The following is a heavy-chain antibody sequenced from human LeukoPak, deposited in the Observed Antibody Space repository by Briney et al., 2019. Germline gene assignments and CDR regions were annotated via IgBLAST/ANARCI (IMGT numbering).Heavy chain of an antibody. J-gene: IGHJ4*02. CDR1: GGSISGYY. V-gene: IGHV4-39*01. D-gene: IGHD7-27*01. CDR3: ASNWGGDEYYFDY. CDR2: IYYSGST. Sequence: SETLSLTCTASGGSISGYYWGWIRQPPGKGLEWIASIYYSGSTYYNPSLKSRVTISVDTSKNQFSLRLSSVTAADTAVYYCASNWGGDEYYFDYWGQGSLVTVSS.